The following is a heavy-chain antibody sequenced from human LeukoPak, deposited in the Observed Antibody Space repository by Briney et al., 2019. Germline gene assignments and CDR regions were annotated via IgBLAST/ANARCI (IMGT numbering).Heavy chain of an antibody. D-gene: IGHD3-3*01. CDR1: GGSISSSSYY. CDR2: IYYSGST. V-gene: IGHV4-39*01. CDR3: ALITIFGVVIQKIDY. Sequence: PSETLSLTCTVSGGSISSSSYYWGWIRQPPGKGLEWIGSIYYSGSTYYNPSLKSRVTISVDTSKNQFSLKLSSVTAADTAVYYCALITIFGVVIQKIDYWGQGTLVTVSS. J-gene: IGHJ4*02.